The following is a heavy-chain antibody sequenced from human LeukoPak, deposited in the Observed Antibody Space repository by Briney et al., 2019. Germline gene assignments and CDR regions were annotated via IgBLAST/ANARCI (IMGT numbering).Heavy chain of an antibody. CDR1: GGSISSSNW. CDR2: IFYSGST. J-gene: IGHJ3*02. CDR3: ARERSGSEIFARSFDI. V-gene: IGHV4-4*02. Sequence: PSETLSLTCAVSGGSISSSNWWSWVRQPPGKGLEWIGEIFYSGSTNYNPSLKSRIIISVDKSKNQFSLKLSSVNAADTAVYYCARERSGSEIFARSFDIWGQGTMVTVSS. D-gene: IGHD3-3*01.